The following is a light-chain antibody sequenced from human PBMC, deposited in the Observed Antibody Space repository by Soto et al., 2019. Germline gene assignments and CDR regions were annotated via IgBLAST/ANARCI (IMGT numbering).Light chain of an antibody. V-gene: IGKV3-15*01. Sequence: EIVMTQSPATLSVSPGERATLSCRASQSVSRNLAWYQHKPGQAPRLLIYGASTWATGIPARFSGSGSGTEFPLTISSLQSEDFAVYYCQQDNNWSRTFGQGTKVEIK. CDR2: GAS. J-gene: IGKJ1*01. CDR1: QSVSRN. CDR3: QQDNNWSRT.